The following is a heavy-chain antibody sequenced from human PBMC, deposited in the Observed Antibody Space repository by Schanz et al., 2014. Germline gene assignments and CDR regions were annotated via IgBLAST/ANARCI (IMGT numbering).Heavy chain of an antibody. J-gene: IGHJ6*02. Sequence: QVQMVESGGGVVQPGRSLRLSCAASGFAFSVYGLHWVRQAPGKGLEWVAFIWYDGSNKYYADSVKGRFTISRDNSKNTLYLQMNSLRAEDTSVYFCARVRRRIATPSTPSFRNYYYYAMDVWGQGTTVTFSS. CDR1: GFAFSVYG. D-gene: IGHD6-13*01. V-gene: IGHV3-33*01. CDR2: IWYDGSNK. CDR3: ARVRRRIATPSTPSFRNYYYYAMDV.